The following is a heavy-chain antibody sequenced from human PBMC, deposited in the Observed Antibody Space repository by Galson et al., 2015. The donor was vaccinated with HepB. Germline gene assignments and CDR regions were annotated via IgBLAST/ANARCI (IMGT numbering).Heavy chain of an antibody. J-gene: IGHJ6*02. CDR2: ISPIFGTA. Sequence: SVKVSCKASGFTFSSYSIIWVRQAPGQGLEWTGGISPIFGTANYAQKFQGRVTIAADESTSTFYMVLSSLRYEDTAVYYCAYFSSGSAEDLHYWGQGTTVTVSS. CDR3: AYFSSGSAEDLHY. CDR1: GFTFSSYS. V-gene: IGHV1-69*13. D-gene: IGHD3-10*01.